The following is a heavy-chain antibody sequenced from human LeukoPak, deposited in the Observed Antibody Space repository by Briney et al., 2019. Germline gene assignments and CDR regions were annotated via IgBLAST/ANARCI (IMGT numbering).Heavy chain of an antibody. CDR1: GFTFNSFM. V-gene: IGHV3-64*01. D-gene: IGHD2-2*01. CDR2: ISTSGDST. Sequence: GGSLRLSCAGSGFTFNSFMTHWVRQAPGKGLEYVSAISTSGDSTYYVNSVKDRFTISRDNSKNTLYLQMGSLRAEDMAVYYCARGYCSSTTCSFRRYFDYWGQGALVTVSS. J-gene: IGHJ4*02. CDR3: ARGYCSSTTCSFRRYFDY.